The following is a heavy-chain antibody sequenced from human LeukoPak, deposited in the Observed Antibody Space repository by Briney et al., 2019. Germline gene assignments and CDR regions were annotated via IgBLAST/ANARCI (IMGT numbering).Heavy chain of an antibody. CDR2: INSDGSST. CDR3: ARVFRGWYFYFDN. V-gene: IGHV3-74*01. CDR1: GFTFSSYW. Sequence: GGSLRLSCAASGFTFSSYWMHWVRQAPGKGLVWVSRINSDGSSTTYADSVKGRFTISRDNAKNTLYLQMNSLRAEDTGVYFCARVFRGWYFYFDNWGQGTLVTVSS. D-gene: IGHD6-19*01. J-gene: IGHJ4*02.